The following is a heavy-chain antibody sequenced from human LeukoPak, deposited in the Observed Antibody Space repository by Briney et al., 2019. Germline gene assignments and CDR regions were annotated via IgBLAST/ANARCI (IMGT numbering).Heavy chain of an antibody. CDR1: GGSTSSGSYY. J-gene: IGHJ4*02. Sequence: SETLSLTCTVSGGSTSSGSYYWSWIRQPAGKGLEWSGRIYTSGSTNYNPSLKSRVTISVDTSKNQFSLKLSSVTAADTAVYYCARDRRTGTTFSFDYWGQGTLVTVSS. CDR2: IYTSGST. V-gene: IGHV4-61*02. CDR3: ARDRRTGTTFSFDY. D-gene: IGHD1-7*01.